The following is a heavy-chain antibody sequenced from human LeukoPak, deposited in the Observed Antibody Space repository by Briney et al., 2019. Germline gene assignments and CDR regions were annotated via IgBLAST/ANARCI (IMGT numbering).Heavy chain of an antibody. D-gene: IGHD3-10*01. J-gene: IGHJ6*03. Sequence: SETLSLTCTVSGGSISRSRDYWGWIRQPPGKGLEWIGSIYYSGSTNYNPSLKSRVTISVDTSKNQFSLKLSSVTAADTAVYYCARRRVTMVRGVLDYYYYYYMDVWGKGTTVTISS. V-gene: IGHV4-39*07. CDR1: GGSISRSRDY. CDR2: IYYSGST. CDR3: ARRRVTMVRGVLDYYYYYYMDV.